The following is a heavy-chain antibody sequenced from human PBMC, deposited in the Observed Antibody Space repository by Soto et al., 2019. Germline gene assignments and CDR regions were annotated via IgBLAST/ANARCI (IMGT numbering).Heavy chain of an antibody. CDR2: ISSSSSTI. J-gene: IGHJ3*02. V-gene: IGHV3-48*01. CDR1: GFTFSSYS. Sequence: PGGSLRLSCAASGFTFSSYSMNWVRQAPGKGLEWVSYISSSSSTIYYADSVKGRFTISRDNAKNSLYLQMNSLRAEDTAVYYCARGYYYDSSGYPTVDAFDIWGQGTMVTVSS. CDR3: ARGYYYDSSGYPTVDAFDI. D-gene: IGHD3-22*01.